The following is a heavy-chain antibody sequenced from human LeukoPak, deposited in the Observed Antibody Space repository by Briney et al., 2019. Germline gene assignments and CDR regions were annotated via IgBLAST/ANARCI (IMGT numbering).Heavy chain of an antibody. CDR2: ISASGGGT. Sequence: PGGSLRLSCAISGFTYSMSWVRQAPGKGLEWVSSISASGGGTHYAGSVKGRFTISRDNSKKTMYLQMNSLRVDDTAKYFRAAWDPNFYYMDVWGKGTTVTVSS. CDR3: AAWDPNFYYMDV. D-gene: IGHD1-26*01. J-gene: IGHJ6*03. CDR1: GFTYS. V-gene: IGHV3-23*01.